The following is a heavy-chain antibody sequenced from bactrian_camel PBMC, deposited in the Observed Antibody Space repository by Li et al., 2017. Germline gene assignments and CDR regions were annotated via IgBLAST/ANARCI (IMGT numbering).Heavy chain of an antibody. CDR1: GYTYSRYS. V-gene: IGHV3S31*01. D-gene: IGHD3*01. CDR2: INSAGSR. CDR3: AADHVSSPGCQMFRVSGIPGDFGY. Sequence: DVQLVESGGGSVQAGGSLRLSCAASGYTYSRYSMGWLRQAPGKGRELVTYINSAGSRFYADSVKGRFTISKDNAAKTLFLQMNDLKPEDTAMYYCAADHVSSPGCQMFRVSGIPGDFGYWGQGTQVTVS. J-gene: IGHJ6*01.